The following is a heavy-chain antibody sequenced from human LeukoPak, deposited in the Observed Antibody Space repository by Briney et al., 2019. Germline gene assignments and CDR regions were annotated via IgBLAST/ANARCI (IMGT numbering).Heavy chain of an antibody. D-gene: IGHD3-22*01. V-gene: IGHV3-21*01. CDR3: ARTPAYNYYDSSGYYN. CDR2: ISSSSSYI. J-gene: IGHJ4*02. Sequence: ETLSLTCTVSGGTISSSSYYWGWIRQPPGKGLEWVSSISSSSSYIYYADSVKGRFTISRDNAKNSLYLQMNSLRAEDTAVYYCARTPAYNYYDSSGYYNWGQGTLVTVSS. CDR1: GGTISSSS.